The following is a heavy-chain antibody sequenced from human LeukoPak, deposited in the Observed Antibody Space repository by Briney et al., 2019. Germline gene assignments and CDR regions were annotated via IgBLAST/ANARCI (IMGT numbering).Heavy chain of an antibody. Sequence: SETLSLTCTVSGGSISSSSYYWGWIRQPPGKGLEWIGSIYYSGSTYYNPSLKSRVTISVDTSKNQFSLKLSSVTAADTAVYYCARDVEMATTTGFDYWGQGTLVTVSS. V-gene: IGHV4-39*07. CDR2: IYYSGST. J-gene: IGHJ4*02. D-gene: IGHD5-24*01. CDR3: ARDVEMATTTGFDY. CDR1: GGSISSSSYY.